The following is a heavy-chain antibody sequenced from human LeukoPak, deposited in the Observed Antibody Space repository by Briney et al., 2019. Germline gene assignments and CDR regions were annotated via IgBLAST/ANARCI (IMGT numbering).Heavy chain of an antibody. CDR3: AKDRGYYVDTGTINF. V-gene: IGHV3-23*01. CDR2: MSGSGASI. D-gene: IGHD2-15*01. CDR1: GFTFKTYA. J-gene: IGHJ4*02. Sequence: PGGSLRLSCAASGFTFKTYALTWVRQAPGKGLECVSGMSGSGASIYYADSVKGRFTISRDTSKNTVYLQMNSLSAEDTAVYYCAKDRGYYVDTGTINFWGQGTLVTVSS.